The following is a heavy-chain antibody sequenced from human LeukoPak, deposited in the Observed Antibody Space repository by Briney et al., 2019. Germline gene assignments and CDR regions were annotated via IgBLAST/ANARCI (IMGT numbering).Heavy chain of an antibody. CDR3: AKDRLLNCRGDCYIFDY. CDR2: ISGSGDST. CDR1: GFTFSSYD. D-gene: IGHD2-21*02. V-gene: IGHV3-23*01. J-gene: IGHJ4*02. Sequence: GGSLRLSCAASGFTFSSYDMNWLRQTPGKGLEWVSSISGSGDSTFYADSVKGRFSISRDNSKNTLYLQVNGLRTEDTAVYYCAKDRLLNCRGDCYIFDYWGQGTVVTVSS.